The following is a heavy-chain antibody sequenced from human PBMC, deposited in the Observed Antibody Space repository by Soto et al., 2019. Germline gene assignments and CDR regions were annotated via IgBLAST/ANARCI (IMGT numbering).Heavy chain of an antibody. CDR1: GGSISPYY. D-gene: IGHD3-10*01. CDR3: ARGLWGYFDY. CDR2: IYYSGST. J-gene: IGHJ4*02. Sequence: SETLSLTCTVSGGSISPYYWSWIRQPPGRGLEWIGYIYYSGSTNYNPSLKSRVTISLDMSNDQFSLKLTSVTAADTAVYYCARGLWGYFDYWGQGTVVTVSS. V-gene: IGHV4-59*01.